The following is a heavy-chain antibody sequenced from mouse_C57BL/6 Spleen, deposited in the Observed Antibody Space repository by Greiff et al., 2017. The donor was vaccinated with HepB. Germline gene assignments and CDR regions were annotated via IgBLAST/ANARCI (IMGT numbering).Heavy chain of an antibody. V-gene: IGHV5-17*01. CDR2: ISRGSSTI. CDR3: ASLIYYYGSSHYAMDY. CDR1: GFTFSDYG. J-gene: IGHJ4*01. Sequence: EVMLVESGGGLVKPGGSLKLSCAASGFTFSDYGMHWVRQAPEKGLEWVAYISRGSSTIYYADTVKGRFTISRDNAKNTLFLQMTSLRSEDTAMYYCASLIYYYGSSHYAMDYWGQGTSVTVSS. D-gene: IGHD1-1*01.